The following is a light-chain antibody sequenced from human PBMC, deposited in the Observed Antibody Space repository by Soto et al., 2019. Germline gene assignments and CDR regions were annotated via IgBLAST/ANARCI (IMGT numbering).Light chain of an antibody. Sequence: EIVLTQSPGTLSLSPGERVTLSCRASQSVSSSYLAWYQRKPGQAPRLLIYGASSRATGIPDRFSGSGSGTDFTLTISRLEPEDFAVYYCQQYGSSPGFTFGPGTKVDIK. CDR1: QSVSSSY. V-gene: IGKV3-20*01. CDR3: QQYGSSPGFT. J-gene: IGKJ3*01. CDR2: GAS.